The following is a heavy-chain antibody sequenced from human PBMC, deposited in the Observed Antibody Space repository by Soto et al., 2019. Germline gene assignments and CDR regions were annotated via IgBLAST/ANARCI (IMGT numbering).Heavy chain of an antibody. CDR1: GFTFSSYA. CDR3: AKRIAVAGTYYYYGMDV. CDR2: ISGSGGST. D-gene: IGHD6-19*01. Sequence: VGSLRLSCAASGFTFSSYAMSWVRQAPGKGLEWVSAISGSGGSTYYADSVKGRFTISRDNSKNTLYLQMNSLRAEDTAVYYCAKRIAVAGTYYYYGMDVWGQGTTVTVSS. J-gene: IGHJ6*02. V-gene: IGHV3-23*01.